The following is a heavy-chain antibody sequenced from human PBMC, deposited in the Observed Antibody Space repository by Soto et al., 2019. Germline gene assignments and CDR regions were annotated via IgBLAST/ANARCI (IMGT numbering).Heavy chain of an antibody. J-gene: IGHJ6*02. CDR1: GYTFTGYY. V-gene: IGHV1-2*04. CDR2: INPNSGGT. CDR3: AKGQLVSGSYYYYGMDV. Sequence: GASVKVSCKASGYTFTGYYMHWVRQAPGQGLEWMGWINPNSGGTNYAQKFQGWVTMTRDTSISTAYMEPSRLRSDDTAVYYCAKGQLVSGSYYYYGMDVWGQGTTVTVSS. D-gene: IGHD6-13*01.